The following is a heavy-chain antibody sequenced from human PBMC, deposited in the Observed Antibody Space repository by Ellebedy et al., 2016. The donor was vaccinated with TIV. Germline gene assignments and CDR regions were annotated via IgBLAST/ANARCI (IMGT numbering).Heavy chain of an antibody. J-gene: IGHJ5*01. CDR2: LRYTGSA. D-gene: IGHD3-10*01. CDR3: ARWFGELLYVRWFDS. V-gene: IGHV4-39*01. CDR1: GGSISSYPYY. Sequence: SETLSLTCTVSGGSISSYPYYWGWIRQPPGKGLEWIGTLRYTGSANYNPSLKSRVTISLDTSKNQFSLELSSVTAADTAVYHCARWFGELLYVRWFDSWGQGTLVTVSS.